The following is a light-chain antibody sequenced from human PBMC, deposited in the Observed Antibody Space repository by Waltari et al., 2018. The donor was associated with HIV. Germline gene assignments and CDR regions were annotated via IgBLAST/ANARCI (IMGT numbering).Light chain of an antibody. Sequence: DIVMTQTPRSLSVTPGQPASISCKSSQSLLHSDGKTYLYWYLQRPGQPPQPLMYEVSTRFATVPDSFSGRSSGTEYTQRLSRVEAEDVGVHYCMQTVEPSSTFGQGT. CDR3: MQTVEPSST. CDR1: QSLLHSDGKTY. V-gene: IGKV2D-29*01. J-gene: IGKJ1*01. CDR2: EVS.